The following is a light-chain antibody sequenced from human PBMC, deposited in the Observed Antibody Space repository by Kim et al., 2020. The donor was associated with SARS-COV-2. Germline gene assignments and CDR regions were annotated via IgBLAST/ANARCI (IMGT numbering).Light chain of an antibody. CDR3: QQYGSSSIT. CDR2: GAS. Sequence: SHGERATLSCRASQSVSSSYLAWYQQKPGQAPRLLIYGASSRAAGIPDRFSGSWAGTDFTLTISRLDPEDFAVYYCQQYGSSSITFGQGTRLEIK. J-gene: IGKJ5*01. V-gene: IGKV3-20*01. CDR1: QSVSSSY.